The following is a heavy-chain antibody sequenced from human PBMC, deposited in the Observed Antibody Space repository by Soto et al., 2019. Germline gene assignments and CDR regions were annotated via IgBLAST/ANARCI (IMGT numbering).Heavy chain of an antibody. Sequence: QVQLQESGPGLVKPSETLSLTCTVSGGSVSSGSYYWSWIRQPPGKGLEWIGYIYYSGSTNYNPSLKSRVTISVDTSKNQFSLKLSSGTAADTAVYYCARDSGSYTDAFDIWGQGTMVTVSS. J-gene: IGHJ3*02. CDR1: GGSVSSGSYY. CDR3: ARDSGSYTDAFDI. D-gene: IGHD1-26*01. CDR2: IYYSGST. V-gene: IGHV4-61*01.